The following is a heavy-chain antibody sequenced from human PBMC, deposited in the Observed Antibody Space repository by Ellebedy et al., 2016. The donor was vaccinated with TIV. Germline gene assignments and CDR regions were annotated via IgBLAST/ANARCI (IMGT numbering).Heavy chain of an antibody. CDR3: ARHGLSGIPAVDY. V-gene: IGHV4-39*01. D-gene: IGHD3-10*01. Sequence: MPSETLSLTCTVSGGSISSSSYYWGWIRQPPGKGLEWIGRIYYSGTTYYNPSLKRRVTISVDTSKNQFSLKLTSVTAADTAVYYCARHGLSGIPAVDYWGQGTLVTVSS. CDR1: GGSISSSSYY. J-gene: IGHJ4*02. CDR2: IYYSGTT.